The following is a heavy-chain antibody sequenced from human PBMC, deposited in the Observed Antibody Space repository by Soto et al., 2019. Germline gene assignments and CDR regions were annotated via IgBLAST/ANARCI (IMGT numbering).Heavy chain of an antibody. CDR1: GFNFSSYA. CDR2: ISGSGGST. V-gene: IGHV3-23*01. D-gene: IGHD3-9*01. CDR3: AKDRAGSYNGYNWFDP. J-gene: IGHJ5*02. Sequence: GGSLRLSCAASGFNFSSYAMSWVRQAPGKGLEWVSAISGSGGSTYYAESVKGRFTISRDSSKNTLYLQMNSLRAEDTAVYYCAKDRAGSYNGYNWFDPWGQGTLVTVSS.